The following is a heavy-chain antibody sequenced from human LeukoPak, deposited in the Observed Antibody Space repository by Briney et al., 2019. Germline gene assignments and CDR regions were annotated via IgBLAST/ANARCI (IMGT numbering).Heavy chain of an antibody. Sequence: GGSLRLSCAASAFTFSSYWMHWVRQAPGKGLLWVSRINSDGSSITYADSVKGRFTISRDNAKNTLYLQMNSLSPEDTAVYYCARVSSSYKLHFDYWGQGTLVTVSS. CDR1: AFTFSSYW. V-gene: IGHV3-74*01. CDR3: ARVSSSYKLHFDY. J-gene: IGHJ4*02. CDR2: INSDGSSI. D-gene: IGHD6-13*01.